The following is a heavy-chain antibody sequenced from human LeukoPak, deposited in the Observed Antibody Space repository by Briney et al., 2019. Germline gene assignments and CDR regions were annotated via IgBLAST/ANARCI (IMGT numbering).Heavy chain of an antibody. J-gene: IGHJ4*02. CDR3: TRRLDD. Sequence: GGSLRLSCAASGFSFNSDWMDWVRRAPGKGLEWVANIKHDESKKNYLDSVKGRFTISRDNAQNSLYLQMNGLRVEDTAVYYCTRRLDDWGQGTLVTVSS. CDR1: GFSFNSDW. V-gene: IGHV3-7*01. D-gene: IGHD3-16*01. CDR2: IKHDESKK.